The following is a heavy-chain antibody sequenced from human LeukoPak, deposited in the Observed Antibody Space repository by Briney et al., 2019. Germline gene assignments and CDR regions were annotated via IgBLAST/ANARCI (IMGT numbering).Heavy chain of an antibody. Sequence: SETLSLTCTVSGGSISSGGYYWSWIRQHPGKGLEWIVYIYYSGSTYYNPSLKRRVTISVDTSKNQFSLKLSSVTAADTAVYYCARASKGYLWACDYWGQGTLVTVSS. CDR2: IYYSGST. CDR3: ARASKGYLWACDY. CDR1: GGSISSGGYY. J-gene: IGHJ4*02. V-gene: IGHV4-31*03. D-gene: IGHD3-16*02.